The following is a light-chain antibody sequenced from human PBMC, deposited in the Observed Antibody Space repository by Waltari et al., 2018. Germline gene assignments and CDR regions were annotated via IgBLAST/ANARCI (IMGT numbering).Light chain of an antibody. Sequence: IQLTQSTSSLSASVGDRVTITCRASPGISNCLAWYQQKPGKAPKLLIYAASTLQSGVPSRFSGSGSGTDFTLTISSLQPEDFATYYCQQLNSYQWTFGQGTKVDIK. V-gene: IGKV1-9*01. CDR2: AAS. CDR1: PGISNC. J-gene: IGKJ1*01. CDR3: QQLNSYQWT.